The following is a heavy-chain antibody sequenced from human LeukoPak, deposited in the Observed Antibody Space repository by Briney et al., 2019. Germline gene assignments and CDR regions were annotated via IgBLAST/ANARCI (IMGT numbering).Heavy chain of an antibody. CDR1: GFTSSNAW. CDR2: IKSKTDGGTT. Sequence: GGSLRLSCAASGFTSSNAWMSWVRQAPGKGLEWVGRIKSKTDGGTTDYAAPVKGRFTISRDDSKNTLYLQMNSLKTEDTAVYYCTTAGPDYDSVTPGTWGQGTLVTVSS. J-gene: IGHJ4*02. D-gene: IGHD3-22*01. CDR3: TTAGPDYDSVTPGT. V-gene: IGHV3-15*01.